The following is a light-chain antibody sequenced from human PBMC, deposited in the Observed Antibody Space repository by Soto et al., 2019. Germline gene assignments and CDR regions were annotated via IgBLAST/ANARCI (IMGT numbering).Light chain of an antibody. CDR2: AAS. CDR3: QQSYSTPT. CDR1: QSISSY. J-gene: IGKJ2*01. V-gene: IGKV1-39*01. Sequence: DIQMTQSPSSLSASVGDRVTITCRASQSISSYLNCYQQKPGKAAKLLIYAASSLQSGVPSRFSGSGSGTDFTLTISSLQPEDFATYYCQQSYSTPTFGQGTKLEIK.